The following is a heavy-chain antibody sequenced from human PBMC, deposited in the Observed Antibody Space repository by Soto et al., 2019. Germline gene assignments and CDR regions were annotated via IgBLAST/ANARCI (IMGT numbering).Heavy chain of an antibody. CDR2: INPSGGST. Sequence: QVQLVQSGAEVKKPGASVKVSCKASGYTFTSYYMHWVRQAPGQGLEWMGIINPSGGSTSYAQKFQARVTMTMDTSATTVYMELSSLRSEETAFYSCARDGPTLSATAMAGWGQGNLVTVSS. J-gene: IGHJ4*02. V-gene: IGHV1-46*01. CDR3: ARDGPTLSATAMAG. D-gene: IGHD5-18*01. CDR1: GYTFTSYY.